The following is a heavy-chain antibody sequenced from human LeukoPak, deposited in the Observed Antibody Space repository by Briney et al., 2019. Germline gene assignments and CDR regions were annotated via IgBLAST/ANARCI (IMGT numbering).Heavy chain of an antibody. Sequence: PSETLSLTCTVSGGSISSYYWSWIRQPPGKVLEWIGYIYYSGSTNYNPSLKSRVTISVDTAKNPFSLKLSSVTAADTAVYYCARGGSLDYGDSMYNWFDPWGQGTLVTVSS. D-gene: IGHD4-17*01. V-gene: IGHV4-59*12. CDR3: ARGGSLDYGDSMYNWFDP. CDR2: IYYSGST. CDR1: GGSISSYY. J-gene: IGHJ5*02.